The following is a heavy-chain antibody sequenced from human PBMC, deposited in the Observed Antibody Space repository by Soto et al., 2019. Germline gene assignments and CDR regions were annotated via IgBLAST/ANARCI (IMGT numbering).Heavy chain of an antibody. CDR3: IETLTPMDV. J-gene: IGHJ6*02. CDR1: GFTFSGSA. Sequence: EVQLVESGGGLVQPGGSLKLSCTASGFTFSGSAIHWVRQAPGKGLEWVAYIGTEARSYATEYAASVRGRFTISRDDSKNTAYLQMTSLKTEDTAVYYCIETLTPMDVWGQGTTVIVSS. D-gene: IGHD3-9*01. V-gene: IGHV3-73*01. CDR2: IGTEARSYAT.